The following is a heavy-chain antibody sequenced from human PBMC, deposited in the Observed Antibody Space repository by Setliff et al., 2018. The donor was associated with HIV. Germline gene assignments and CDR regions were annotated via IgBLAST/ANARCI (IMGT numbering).Heavy chain of an antibody. D-gene: IGHD3-16*01. CDR1: GYTFTSYY. Sequence: ASVKVSCKASGYTFTSYYMHWVRQAPGQGLEWMGLINPSGGSTSYAQKFQGRVTVTRDTSISTAYMELSRLRYDDTATYYCARHVIGVVMLYSWDAFDYWGRGTLVTVSS. J-gene: IGHJ4*02. V-gene: IGHV1-46*01. CDR3: ARHVIGVVMLYSWDAFDY. CDR2: INPSGGST.